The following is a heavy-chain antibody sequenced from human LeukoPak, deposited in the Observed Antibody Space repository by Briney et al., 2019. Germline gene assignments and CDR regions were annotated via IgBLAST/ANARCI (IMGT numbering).Heavy chain of an antibody. Sequence: PSETLSLTCTVSGGSISSYYWSWIRQPPGKGLEWIGYIYYSGSTNYNPSLKSRVTISVDTSKNQFSPKLSSVTAADTAVYYCARRLGTYCSSTSCGGMDVWGQGTTVTVSS. D-gene: IGHD2-2*01. CDR3: ARRLGTYCSSTSCGGMDV. CDR2: IYYSGST. J-gene: IGHJ6*02. V-gene: IGHV4-59*08. CDR1: GGSISSYY.